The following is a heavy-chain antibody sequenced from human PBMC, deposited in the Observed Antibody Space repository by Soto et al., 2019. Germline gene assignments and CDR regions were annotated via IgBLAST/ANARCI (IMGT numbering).Heavy chain of an antibody. CDR3: AKEISSAYFPLDS. Sequence: EVQLLESGGDLVQPGGSLRLSCAASGVIFSDYAITWVRQAPGKGLEWVSTISGSAGSTYYPDSVRGRFTISRDNYQNTVYLHMHSLRAEDTAMYYCAKEISSAYFPLDSWGQGTLVTVSS. CDR2: ISGSAGST. CDR1: GVIFSDYA. J-gene: IGHJ4*02. D-gene: IGHD6-25*01. V-gene: IGHV3-23*01.